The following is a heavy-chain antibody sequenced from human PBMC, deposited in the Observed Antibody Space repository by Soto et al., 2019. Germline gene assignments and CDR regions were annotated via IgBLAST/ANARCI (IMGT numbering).Heavy chain of an antibody. Sequence: ETLSLTCAVSGYSISSGYYWGWIRQPPGKGLEWIGSIYHSGSTYYNPSLKSRVTISVDTSKNQFSLKLSSVTAADTAVYYCARTDYNYYYYYGMDVWGQGTTVTVSS. CDR2: IYHSGST. D-gene: IGHD4-4*01. V-gene: IGHV4-38-2*01. CDR3: ARTDYNYYYYYGMDV. CDR1: GYSISSGYY. J-gene: IGHJ6*02.